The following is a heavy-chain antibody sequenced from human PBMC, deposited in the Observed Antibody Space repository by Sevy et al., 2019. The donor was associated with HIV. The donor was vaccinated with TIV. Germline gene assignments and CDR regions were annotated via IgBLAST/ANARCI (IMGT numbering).Heavy chain of an antibody. CDR2: IKEDGSAK. CDR1: RFTFKTYW. V-gene: IGHV3-7*01. D-gene: IGHD1-26*01. Sequence: GGSLRLSCAASRFTFKTYWMSWVRQAPGKGLEGVGNIKEDGSAKYYADSVRGRFTISRDNAKNSLYLQMSSLRVEDTAVYYCARDSPGYGGYSYWGQGTLVTVSS. J-gene: IGHJ4*01. CDR3: ARDSPGYGGYSY.